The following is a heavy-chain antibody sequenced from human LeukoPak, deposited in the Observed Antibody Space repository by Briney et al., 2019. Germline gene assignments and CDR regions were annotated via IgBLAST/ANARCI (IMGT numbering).Heavy chain of an antibody. CDR1: GFTFSSYW. J-gene: IGHJ3*02. Sequence: GGSLRLSCSASGFTFSSYWMSWVRQAPGKGLEWMANINRDGSAQNYVDSVKGRFTVSRDNAKNSLFLEMTSLRAEDTALYFCARDGIPTYAFDIWGQGTVVTVS. CDR2: INRDGSAQ. D-gene: IGHD1-26*01. CDR3: ARDGIPTYAFDI. V-gene: IGHV3-7*01.